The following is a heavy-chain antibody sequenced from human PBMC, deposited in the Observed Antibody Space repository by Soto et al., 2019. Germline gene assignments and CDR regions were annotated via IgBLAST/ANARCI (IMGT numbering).Heavy chain of an antibody. J-gene: IGHJ3*02. CDR2: IKQDGSEK. V-gene: IGHV3-7*01. D-gene: IGHD3-3*01. CDR1: GFTFSSYW. CDR3: ARGAYYDFWSGYSLDDAFDI. Sequence: PGGSLRLSCAASGFTFSSYWMSWVRQAPGKGLEWVANIKQDGSEKYYVDSVKGRFTISRDNAKNSLYLQMNSLRAEDAAVYYCARGAYYDFWSGYSLDDAFDIWGQGTMFTVSS.